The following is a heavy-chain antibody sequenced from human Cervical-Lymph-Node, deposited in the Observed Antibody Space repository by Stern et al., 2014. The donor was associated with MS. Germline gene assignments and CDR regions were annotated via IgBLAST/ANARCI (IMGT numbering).Heavy chain of an antibody. D-gene: IGHD5-18*01. V-gene: IGHV3-33*01. CDR2: IWYDGTKK. CDR1: GFSFSDYC. CDR3: ARDASWIQLWSYFDY. Sequence: QVQLVQSGGGVVQPGRSLRLSCAASGFSFSDYCMHWVRQAPGKGLEWVAIIWYDGTKKYYADSVKGRFTISRDNSNNTLYLQMNSLRAEDTAVYYCARDASWIQLWSYFDYWGQGTLVTVSS. J-gene: IGHJ4*02.